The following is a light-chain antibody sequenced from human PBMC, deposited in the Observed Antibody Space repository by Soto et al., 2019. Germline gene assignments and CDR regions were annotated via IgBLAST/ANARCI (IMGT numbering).Light chain of an antibody. CDR1: QSVGSS. J-gene: IGKJ2*01. Sequence: EIVMTQSPATLSVSPGERATLSCRASQSVGSSLAWYQQKRGQAPRLLIHGASTRATGIPARFSGSGSGTEFTLTISSLQSEDFAVYYCQQYSSSLMYTFGQGTKVDIK. CDR3: QQYSSSLMYT. CDR2: GAS. V-gene: IGKV3-15*01.